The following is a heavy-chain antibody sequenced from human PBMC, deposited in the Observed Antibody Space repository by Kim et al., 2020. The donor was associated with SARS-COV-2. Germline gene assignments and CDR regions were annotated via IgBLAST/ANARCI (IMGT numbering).Heavy chain of an antibody. Sequence: SETLSLTCTVSGGSISSYYWSWIRQPPGKGLEWIGYIYYSGSTNYNPSLKSRVTITVDTSKNQFSLQLSSVTAADTAVYYCARDHREWLQYAADWYFDFWGRGTLVTVSS. D-gene: IGHD3-3*01. CDR2: IYYSGST. V-gene: IGHV4-59*01. CDR3: ARDHREWLQYAADWYFDF. CDR1: GGSISSYY. J-gene: IGHJ2*01.